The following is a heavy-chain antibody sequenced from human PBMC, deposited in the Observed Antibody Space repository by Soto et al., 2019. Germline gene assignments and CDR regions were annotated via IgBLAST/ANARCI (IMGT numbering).Heavy chain of an antibody. Sequence: QVQLQESGPGLVKPSETLSLTCTVSGASISTHYWYWIRQSPGKGLEWIGFVDYSDSFNYNPSPERRVIMSVDTSRNQFSLKLKSVTAAETAVYYCARAEYDTTGYNVGDWGQGTLVTVSS. CDR2: VDYSDSF. J-gene: IGHJ4*02. D-gene: IGHD3-22*01. CDR1: GASISTHY. CDR3: ARAEYDTTGYNVGD. V-gene: IGHV4-59*08.